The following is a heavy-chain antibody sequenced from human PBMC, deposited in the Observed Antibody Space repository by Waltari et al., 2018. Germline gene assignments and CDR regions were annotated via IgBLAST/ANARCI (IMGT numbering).Heavy chain of an antibody. Sequence: QVQLQESGPGLVKPSETLSLTCTVSGGSISSYYWSWIRQPPGKGLEWIGYIYYSGSTNYNPSLKSRVTISVDTAKNQFSLKLSSVTAADTAVYYCARDRADTIFGVVNYGMDVWGQGTTVTVSS. D-gene: IGHD3-3*01. CDR3: ARDRADTIFGVVNYGMDV. CDR1: GGSISSYY. CDR2: IYYSGST. J-gene: IGHJ6*02. V-gene: IGHV4-59*01.